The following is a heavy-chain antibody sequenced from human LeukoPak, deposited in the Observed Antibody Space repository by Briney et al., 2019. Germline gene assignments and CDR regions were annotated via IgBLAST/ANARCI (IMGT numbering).Heavy chain of an antibody. J-gene: IGHJ4*02. CDR3: AIGPGSGYYYGY. CDR2: ISSSSSYI. D-gene: IGHD3-22*01. V-gene: IGHV3-21*01. Sequence: GGSLRLSGAASGFTFSSYSMNWVRQAPGKGLEWVSSISSSSSYIYYADSVKGRFTISRDNAKNSLYLQMNSLRAEDTAVYYCAIGPGSGYYYGYWGQGTLVTVSS. CDR1: GFTFSSYS.